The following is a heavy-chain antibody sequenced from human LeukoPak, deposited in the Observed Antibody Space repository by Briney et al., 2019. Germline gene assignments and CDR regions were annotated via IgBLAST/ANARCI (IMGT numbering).Heavy chain of an antibody. CDR2: IYYSGST. V-gene: IGHV4-59*01. CDR3: ARGEYGEVDY. D-gene: IGHD3-10*01. J-gene: IGHJ4*02. Sequence: SETLSLTCTVSGGSISGYYWSWIRQPPGKGLEWIGYIYYSGSTNYNPSLKSRVTISVDTSKNQFSLKLSSVTAADTAVYYCARGEYGEVDYWGQGTLVTVSS. CDR1: GGSISGYY.